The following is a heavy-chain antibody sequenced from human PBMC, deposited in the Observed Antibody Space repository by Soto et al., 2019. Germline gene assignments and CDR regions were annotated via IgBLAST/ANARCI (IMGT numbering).Heavy chain of an antibody. CDR2: IYSGGST. Sequence: PGGSLRLSCAASGFTVSSNFMIWVRQAPGKGLEWVSLIYSGGSTYYADSVKGRFTISRDNSKNTLYLHMNGLRAEDTAVYYCARESSCCQIEYWGQGTLVTVSS. D-gene: IGHD2-2*01. J-gene: IGHJ4*02. V-gene: IGHV3-66*01. CDR3: ARESSCCQIEY. CDR1: GFTVSSNF.